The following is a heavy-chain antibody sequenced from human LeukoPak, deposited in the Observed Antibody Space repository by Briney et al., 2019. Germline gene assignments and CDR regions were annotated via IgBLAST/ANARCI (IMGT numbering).Heavy chain of an antibody. Sequence: GGSLRLSCAASGFTVSSNYMSWVRQAPGKGLEWVSVIYSGGSTYYADSVKGGFTISRDNSKNTLYLQMNSLRAEDTAVYYCARGLRAAYCGGDCYLDEYFQHWGQGTLVTVSS. V-gene: IGHV3-66*01. J-gene: IGHJ1*01. CDR3: ARGLRAAYCGGDCYLDEYFQH. CDR1: GFTVSSNY. CDR2: IYSGGST. D-gene: IGHD2-21*02.